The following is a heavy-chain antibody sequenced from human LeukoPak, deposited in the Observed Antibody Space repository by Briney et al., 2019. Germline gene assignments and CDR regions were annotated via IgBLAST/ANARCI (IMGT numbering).Heavy chain of an antibody. CDR3: AKDIYGSSSYYFDN. Sequence: GGSLRLSCAASGFTFDDYAMHWVRQAPGKGLEWVSLISEDGGSTYYADSVKGRFTISRDNNKNSLYLQMNSLRTEDTALYYCAKDIYGSSSYYFDNWGQGTLVTVSS. V-gene: IGHV3-43*02. D-gene: IGHD6-6*01. CDR2: ISEDGGST. CDR1: GFTFDDYA. J-gene: IGHJ4*02.